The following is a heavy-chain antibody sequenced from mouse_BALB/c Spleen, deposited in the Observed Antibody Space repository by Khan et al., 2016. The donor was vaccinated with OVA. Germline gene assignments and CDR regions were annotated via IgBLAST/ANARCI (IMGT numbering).Heavy chain of an antibody. CDR3: ARTGGPYDGYSGYVDV. D-gene: IGHD2-3*01. CDR2: IYPGDGDT. J-gene: IGHJ1*01. Sequence: QVQLKQSGAELARPGASVKLSCKASGYTFTSYWMQWIKQRPGQGLEWIGAIYPGDGDTRYTQKFKGKATLTADKSSSTAYMQLSSLASEDSAVYSCARTGGPYDGYSGYVDVWGAGTTVTVSS. CDR1: GYTFTSYW. V-gene: IGHV1-87*01.